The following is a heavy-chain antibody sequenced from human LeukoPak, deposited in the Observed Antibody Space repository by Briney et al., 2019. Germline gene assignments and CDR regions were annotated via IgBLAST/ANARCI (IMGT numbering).Heavy chain of an antibody. CDR3: ASRPGYYDISTGYDY. J-gene: IGHJ4*02. V-gene: IGHV3-7*03. Sequence: GGSLRLSCAASGFTFSSYWMSWVRQAPGKGLEWVANIKQDGNEKYYVDSVKGRFTISRDNAKNSLYLQMNSLRAEDTAVYYCASRPGYYDISTGYDYWGQGTLVTVSS. CDR2: IKQDGNEK. D-gene: IGHD3-9*01. CDR1: GFTFSSYW.